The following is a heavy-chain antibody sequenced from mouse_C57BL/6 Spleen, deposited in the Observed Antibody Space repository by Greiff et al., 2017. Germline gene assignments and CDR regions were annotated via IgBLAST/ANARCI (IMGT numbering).Heavy chain of an antibody. J-gene: IGHJ4*01. V-gene: IGHV1-72*01. D-gene: IGHD2-10*02. CDR3: ARGEYDYDAMDY. Sequence: QVQLQQPGAELVKPGASVKLSCKASGYTFTSYWMHWVKQRPGRGREWIGSLDPNSGGTKYNEKFKSKATLTVDKPSTTAYMQLSSMTSDDSAVYYWARGEYDYDAMDYWGQGTSVTVSS. CDR1: GYTFTSYW. CDR2: LDPNSGGT.